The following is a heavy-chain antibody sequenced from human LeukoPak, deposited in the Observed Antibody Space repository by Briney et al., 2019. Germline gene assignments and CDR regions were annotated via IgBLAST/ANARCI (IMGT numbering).Heavy chain of an antibody. CDR3: ASEGTITIFGVVI. D-gene: IGHD3-3*01. V-gene: IGHV3-7*01. Sequence: PGGSLRLSCAASGFTFSSYWMSWVRQAPGKGLEWVANIKQDGSEKYYVDSVKGRFTISRDNAKNSLYLQMNSLRVEDTAAYYCASEGTITIFGVVIWGQGTLVTVSS. J-gene: IGHJ4*02. CDR1: GFTFSSYW. CDR2: IKQDGSEK.